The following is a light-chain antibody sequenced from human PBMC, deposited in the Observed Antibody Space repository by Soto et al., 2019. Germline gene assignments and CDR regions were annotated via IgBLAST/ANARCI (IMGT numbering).Light chain of an antibody. CDR2: GAT. J-gene: IGKJ1*01. Sequence: EIVLTQSPGTLSLSPGDRATLSCRASQSVSSSYLAWYQQKPGQAPRLLIHGATTRATGIPARFSGSGSGTEITLTISSLQSEDFAVYYCQQYNNWPRTFGQGTKVDIK. V-gene: IGKV3-15*01. CDR1: QSVSSSY. CDR3: QQYNNWPRT.